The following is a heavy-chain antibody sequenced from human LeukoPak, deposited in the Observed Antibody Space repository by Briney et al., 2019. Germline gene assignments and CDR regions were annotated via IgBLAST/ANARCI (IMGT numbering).Heavy chain of an antibody. J-gene: IGHJ4*02. CDR2: ISGGGVST. CDR3: TRESGKFDY. V-gene: IGHV3-43*02. CDR1: GLPIAEFA. Sequence: GGSLRLSCVASGLPIAEFAMHWVRQAPGEGLEWVSLISGGGVSTFYADSVKGRFSISRDNSKNSLSLEMNSLRTEDTAMYYCTRESGKFDYWGRGTLVAVSS.